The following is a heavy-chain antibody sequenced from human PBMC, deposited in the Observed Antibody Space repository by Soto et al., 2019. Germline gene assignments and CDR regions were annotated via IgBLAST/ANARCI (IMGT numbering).Heavy chain of an antibody. Sequence: QVQLVQSGAEVKKPGSSVKVSCKASGGTFSSYAISWVRQAPGQGLEWMGGIIPIFGTANYAPKFQGRVTITADEATSTAYMELSSLRSEDTAVYYCAREYCSGGSCQMGTYYFDYWGQVTLVTVSS. CDR2: IIPIFGTA. J-gene: IGHJ4*02. D-gene: IGHD2-15*01. CDR1: GGTFSSYA. CDR3: AREYCSGGSCQMGTYYFDY. V-gene: IGHV1-69*01.